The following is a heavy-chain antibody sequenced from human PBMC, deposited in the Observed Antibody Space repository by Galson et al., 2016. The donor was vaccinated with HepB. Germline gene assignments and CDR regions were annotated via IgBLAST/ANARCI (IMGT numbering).Heavy chain of an antibody. CDR1: GFSFSSYA. CDR3: ARDRFCSNTRCYGWLDP. Sequence: SLRLSCAASGFSFSSYAMSWVRQAPGKGLEWVSSISGSGLGKFYADSVKGRFTTSRDNSKNTLYLQMNRLTVEDTAVYYCARDRFCSNTRCYGWLDPWGQGTLVTVSS. D-gene: IGHD2-2*01. J-gene: IGHJ5*02. CDR2: ISGSGLGK. V-gene: IGHV3-23*01.